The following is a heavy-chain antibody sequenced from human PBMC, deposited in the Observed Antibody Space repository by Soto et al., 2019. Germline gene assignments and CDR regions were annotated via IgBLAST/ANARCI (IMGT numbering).Heavy chain of an antibody. D-gene: IGHD2-15*01. Sequence: SETLSLTCTVSGGSISSGGYYWSWIRQHPGXGLEWIGYIYYSGSTYYNPSLKSRVTISVDTSKNQFSLKLSSVTAADTAVYYCARVYCSGGSCYTRKNYYYGMDAWGQGTTVTVSS. CDR1: GGSISSGGYY. V-gene: IGHV4-31*03. CDR3: ARVYCSGGSCYTRKNYYYGMDA. J-gene: IGHJ6*02. CDR2: IYYSGST.